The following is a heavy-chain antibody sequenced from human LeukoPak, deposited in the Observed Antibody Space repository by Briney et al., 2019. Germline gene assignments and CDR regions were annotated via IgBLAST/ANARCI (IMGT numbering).Heavy chain of an antibody. CDR1: GFTFDNYW. D-gene: IGHD3-22*01. CDR2: VSANGAGT. CDR3: AKAPGGSSGSGFDY. J-gene: IGHJ4*02. Sequence: GGSLRLSCAASGFTFDNYWMHWVRQAPGKGLEWVSAVSANGAGTYYTDSVKGRFTISRDNSKNTLYLQMNSLRAEDTALYYCAKAPGGSSGSGFDYWGQGSLVTVSS. V-gene: IGHV3-23*01.